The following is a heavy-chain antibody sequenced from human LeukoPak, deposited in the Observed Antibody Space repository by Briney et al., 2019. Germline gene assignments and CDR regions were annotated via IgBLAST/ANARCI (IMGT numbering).Heavy chain of an antibody. J-gene: IGHJ4*02. CDR3: ARHVGYYDTSGYRFHS. CDR1: GGSITSSSYY. Sequence: PSETLSLTCTVSGGSITSSSYYWGWIRQPPGKGLEWIGSISYSGSTYYNPSLKSRVTISVDTSKNHFSLRLNSVTAADTALYYCARHVGYYDTSGYRFHSWGQGTLVTVSS. D-gene: IGHD3-22*01. CDR2: ISYSGST. V-gene: IGHV4-39*01.